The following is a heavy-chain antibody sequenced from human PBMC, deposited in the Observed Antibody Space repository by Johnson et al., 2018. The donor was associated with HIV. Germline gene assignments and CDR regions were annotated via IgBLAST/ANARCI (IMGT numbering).Heavy chain of an antibody. V-gene: IGHV3-74*02. CDR3: ARLTSGAFDI. CDR2: INSDGSST. J-gene: IGHJ3*02. D-gene: IGHD1-14*01. Sequence: VQLVESGGGLVQPGGSLRLSCAASGFTVSSNYMSWVRQAPGKGLVWVSRINSDGSSTSYADSVKGRFTISRDNAKNSLYLQMNSLRAEDTALYYCARLTSGAFDIWGPGTMVTVSS. CDR1: GFTVSSNY.